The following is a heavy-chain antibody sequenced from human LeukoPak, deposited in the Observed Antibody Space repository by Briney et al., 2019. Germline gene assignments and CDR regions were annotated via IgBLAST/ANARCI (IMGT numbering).Heavy chain of an antibody. CDR3: AVGYCSGGSCYSIDY. CDR1: GGTFSSYA. V-gene: IGHV1-69*13. J-gene: IGHJ4*02. D-gene: IGHD2-15*01. CDR2: IIPIFGTA. Sequence: SVKVFCKASGGTFSSYAISWVRQAPGQGLEWMGGIIPIFGTANYAQKFQGRVTITADESTSTAYMELSSLRSEDTAVYYCAVGYCSGGSCYSIDYWGQGTLVTVSS.